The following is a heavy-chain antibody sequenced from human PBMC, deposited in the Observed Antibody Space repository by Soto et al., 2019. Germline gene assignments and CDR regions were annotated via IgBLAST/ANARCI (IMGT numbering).Heavy chain of an antibody. Sequence: GGSLRLSCAASGFTFSSYAMSWVRQAPGKGLEWVSAISGSGGSTYYADSVKGRFTISRDNSKNTLYLQMNSLRAEDTAVYYCAKVASLDYDYGDYLDCVWDAFEIWGQGTMVPVSS. CDR1: GFTFSSYA. CDR2: ISGSGGST. V-gene: IGHV3-23*01. CDR3: AKVASLDYDYGDYLDCVWDAFEI. J-gene: IGHJ3*02. D-gene: IGHD4-17*01.